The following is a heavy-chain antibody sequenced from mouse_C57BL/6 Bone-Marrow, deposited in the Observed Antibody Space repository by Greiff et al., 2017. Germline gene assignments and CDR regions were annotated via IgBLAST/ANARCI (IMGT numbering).Heavy chain of an antibody. CDR3: TLTTVVAHWYFDV. D-gene: IGHD1-1*01. V-gene: IGHV14-4*01. J-gene: IGHJ1*03. Sequence: VQLQQSGAELVRPGASVKLSCTASGFNIKDDYMHWVKQRPEQGLEWIGWIVPENGDTEYASKFQGKATITADTSSNTAYLQLSSLTSEDTAVYYCTLTTVVAHWYFDVWGTGTTVTVSS. CDR2: IVPENGDT. CDR1: GFNIKDDY.